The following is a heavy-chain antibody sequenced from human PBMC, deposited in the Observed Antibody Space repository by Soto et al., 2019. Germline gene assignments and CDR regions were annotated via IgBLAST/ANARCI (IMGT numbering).Heavy chain of an antibody. CDR1: GFIFTFYS. CDR2: ISSSGSYI. D-gene: IGHD2-2*01. Sequence: GGSLRLSCAASGFIFTFYSMNWVRQAPGKGLEWVSSISSSGSYIYYADSVKGRFTISRDNAKNSLYLQMNSLRAEDTAVYYCARDLSPNIVVVPAAMGGYWGQGTLVTVSS. J-gene: IGHJ4*02. CDR3: ARDLSPNIVVVPAAMGGY. V-gene: IGHV3-21*01.